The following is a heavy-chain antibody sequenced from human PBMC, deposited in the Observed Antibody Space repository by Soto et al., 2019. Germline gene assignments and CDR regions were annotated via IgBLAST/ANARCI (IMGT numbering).Heavy chain of an antibody. V-gene: IGHV4-30-2*01. Sequence: PSETLSLTFAVSGGSISSGGYSRSCIRQPPGKGMEWIGYINHSSSTYYNPTLKSRITISGDRSKNQFSLMLSSVTAADTAVYYCARVPGPWAQGTLVTVSS. CDR1: GGSISSGGYS. CDR2: INHSSST. CDR3: ARVPGP. J-gene: IGHJ5*02.